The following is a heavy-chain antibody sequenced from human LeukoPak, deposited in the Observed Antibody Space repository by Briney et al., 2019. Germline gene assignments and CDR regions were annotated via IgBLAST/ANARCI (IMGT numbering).Heavy chain of an antibody. V-gene: IGHV3-21*01. Sequence: GGSLRLSCAASGFTFSSYGMHWVRQAPGKGLEWVSSISSSSSYIYYADSVKGRFTISRDNAKNSLYLQMNSLRAEDTAVYYCARVSYDSWGYYFDYWGQGTLVTVSS. CDR2: ISSSSSYI. J-gene: IGHJ4*02. CDR1: GFTFSSYG. D-gene: IGHD3-22*01. CDR3: ARVSYDSWGYYFDY.